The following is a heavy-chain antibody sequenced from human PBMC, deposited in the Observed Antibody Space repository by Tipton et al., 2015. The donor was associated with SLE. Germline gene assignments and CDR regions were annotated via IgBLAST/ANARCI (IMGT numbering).Heavy chain of an antibody. Sequence: GLVKPSETLSLTCSVSGGSISGTTYYWDWVRQAPGKGPVWVSRIKGDGSSTNYADSVKGRFTISRDNAKNTLYLQMNSLRAEDTAVYYCARDYYGSDYFDYWGQGTLVTVSS. D-gene: IGHD3-10*01. V-gene: IGHV3-74*01. J-gene: IGHJ4*02. CDR1: GGSISGTTYY. CDR3: ARDYYGSDYFDY. CDR2: IKGDGSST.